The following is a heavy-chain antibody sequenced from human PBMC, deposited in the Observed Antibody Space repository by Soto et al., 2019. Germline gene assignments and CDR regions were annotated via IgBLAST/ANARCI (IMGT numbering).Heavy chain of an antibody. CDR3: AREDIVVVPDAHYYYYGMDV. CDR2: IYTSGST. J-gene: IGHJ6*02. CDR1: GGSISSYY. D-gene: IGHD2-2*01. Sequence: SETLSLTCTVSGGSISSYYWSWIRQPAGKGLEWIGRIYTSGSTNYNPSLKSRVTMSVDTSKNQFSLKLSSVTAADTAVYYCAREDIVVVPDAHYYYYGMDVWGQGTTVTVSS. V-gene: IGHV4-4*07.